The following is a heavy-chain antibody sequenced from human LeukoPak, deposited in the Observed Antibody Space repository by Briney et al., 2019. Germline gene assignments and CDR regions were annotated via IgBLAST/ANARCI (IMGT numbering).Heavy chain of an antibody. CDR1: GFTFTAYS. CDR2: VDTSSNNI. D-gene: IGHD2-8*01. J-gene: IGHJ4*02. Sequence: RSGGSLRLSCAASGFTFTAYSMNWVRQAPGKGLEWVSYVDTSSNNIFYADSLGGRFTISRDNAKNSLFLQMNSLRAEDTAAYYCARDVNGFDNWGQGTLVTVSP. CDR3: ARDVNGFDN. V-gene: IGHV3-48*01.